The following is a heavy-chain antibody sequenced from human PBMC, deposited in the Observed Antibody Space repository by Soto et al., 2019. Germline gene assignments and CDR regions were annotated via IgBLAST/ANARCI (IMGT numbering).Heavy chain of an antibody. CDR3: ARHGAYSTSVYYYYGMDV. V-gene: IGHV4-39*01. Sequence: PSETLSLTCTLSGGAINSTLYYWGWIRQPPGKGLEWIGSSNYGGPTYYSPSLQSRVTISLDTAKNHFSLNLRSVTAADTAVYYCARHGAYSTSVYYYYGMDVWGQGTTVTVSS. CDR1: GGAINSTLYY. J-gene: IGHJ6*02. CDR2: SNYGGPT. D-gene: IGHD6-13*01.